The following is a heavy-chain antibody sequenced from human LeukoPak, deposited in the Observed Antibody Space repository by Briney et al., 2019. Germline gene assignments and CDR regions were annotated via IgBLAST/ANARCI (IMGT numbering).Heavy chain of an antibody. D-gene: IGHD2-15*01. CDR1: GFTFSSYG. CDR3: TKASAERCLGAFCYPFDH. V-gene: IGHV3-23*01. J-gene: IGHJ4*02. Sequence: HTGGSLRLSCAASGFTFSSYGMTWVRQAPGKGLEWVAATVGIGPDTYHADSVKGRFTTSRDNSKNILYLQMNSLRVGDTAVYYCTKASAERCLGAFCYPFDHWGQGTLVTVSS. CDR2: TVGIGPDT.